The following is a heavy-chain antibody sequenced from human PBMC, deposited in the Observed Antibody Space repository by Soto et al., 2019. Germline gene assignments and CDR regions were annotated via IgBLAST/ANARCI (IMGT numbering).Heavy chain of an antibody. Sequence: GGSLRLSCAASGFTFDDYAMHWVRQAPGKGLEWVSGISWNSGSIGYADSVKGRFTISRDNAKNSLYLQMNSLRAEDTALYYCALLWGGGKETYYYYYMDVWGKGTTVTVSS. CDR3: ALLWGGGKETYYYYYMDV. D-gene: IGHD3-10*01. J-gene: IGHJ6*03. CDR2: ISWNSGSI. V-gene: IGHV3-9*01. CDR1: GFTFDDYA.